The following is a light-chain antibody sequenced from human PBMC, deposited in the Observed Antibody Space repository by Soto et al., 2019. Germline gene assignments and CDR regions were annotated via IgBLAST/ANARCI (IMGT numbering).Light chain of an antibody. J-gene: IGKJ5*01. CDR3: QQRINWPFT. V-gene: IGKV3-11*01. CDR2: DAS. CDR1: QSISNS. Sequence: EIVLTQSPATLSLSPGERATLTCRASQSISNSLGWYHQKPGQPPRLLIYDASNRATGTPARFSGSGSGTDFTLTISSLEPDDFAIYYCQQRINWPFTFGQGTRLEIK.